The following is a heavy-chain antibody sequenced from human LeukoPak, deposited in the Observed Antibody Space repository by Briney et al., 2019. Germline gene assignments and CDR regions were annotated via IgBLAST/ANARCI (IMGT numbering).Heavy chain of an antibody. CDR2: IQQHGSET. CDR3: ATYSSSNGREFQY. V-gene: IGHV3-7*01. D-gene: IGHD2-2*01. J-gene: IGHJ1*01. CDR1: GFTFSSYA. Sequence: GGSLRLSCAASGFTFSSYAMTWVRQAPGKGLEWVANIQQHGSETYYGDSVKGRFTISRDNAKNSLYLQMNSLRAEDTAVYYCATYSSSNGREFQYWGQGTLVTVSS.